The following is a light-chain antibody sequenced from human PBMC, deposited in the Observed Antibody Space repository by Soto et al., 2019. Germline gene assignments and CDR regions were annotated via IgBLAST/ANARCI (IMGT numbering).Light chain of an antibody. V-gene: IGLV2-8*01. J-gene: IGLJ1*01. CDR3: GSDAGSDNYA. CDR2: EVT. CDR1: SNDVGAYNY. Sequence: QSVLTQPPSASGSPGQSVTISCTGSSNDVGAYNYVSWYQQHPGKAPKLIIYEVTKRPSGVPDRFSGSKSGNTASLTVSGPQADDEADYFCGSDAGSDNYAFRTGTKLTVL.